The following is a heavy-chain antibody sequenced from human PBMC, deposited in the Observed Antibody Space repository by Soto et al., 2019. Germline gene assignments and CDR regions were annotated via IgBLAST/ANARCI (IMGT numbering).Heavy chain of an antibody. CDR1: GFTFSNYA. CDR3: VKERSGHSYADS. Sequence: GGSLRLSCAASGFTFSNYAMSWLRQPPGKGLEWVSAISGSGDRTYYADSVKGWFTISRDNSKNTLYLQMNSLRAEDSAVYYCVKERSGHSYADSWGQGTLVTVSS. J-gene: IGHJ4*02. V-gene: IGHV3-23*01. CDR2: ISGSGDRT. D-gene: IGHD5-18*01.